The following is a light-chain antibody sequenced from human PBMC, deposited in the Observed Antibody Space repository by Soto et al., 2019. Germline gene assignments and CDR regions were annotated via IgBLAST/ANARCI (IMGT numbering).Light chain of an antibody. J-gene: IGKJ1*01. CDR3: QQCYMGWT. CDR2: DAS. V-gene: IGKV1-5*01. CDR1: QSIGRF. Sequence: DIQMTQSPSTLSASVGDRVTITCRASQSIGRFLAWYQHQPGKAPKLLIYDASTLESGVPSRFSGTGSGTEFTFSITRPQPEDFGTYYCQQCYMGWTFGQGTKVDFK.